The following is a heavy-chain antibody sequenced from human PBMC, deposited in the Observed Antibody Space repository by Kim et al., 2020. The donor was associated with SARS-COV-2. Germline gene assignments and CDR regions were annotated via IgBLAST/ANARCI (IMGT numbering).Heavy chain of an antibody. D-gene: IGHD6-19*01. CDR2: FYYSGST. CDR3: ARLYSSGWYEGDF. CDR1: GGSISRHY. J-gene: IGHJ4*02. Sequence: SETLSLTCTVSGGSISRHYWSWIRQPPGKGLEWIGFFYYSGSTKYNPSLESRVTISLDTSKNQFSLRLSSVTAAYTAVYYCARLYSSGWYEGDFWGQGTLVTVSS. V-gene: IGHV4-59*11.